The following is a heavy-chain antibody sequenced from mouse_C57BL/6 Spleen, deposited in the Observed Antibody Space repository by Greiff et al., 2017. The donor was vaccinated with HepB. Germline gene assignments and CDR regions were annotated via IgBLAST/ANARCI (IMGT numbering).Heavy chain of an antibody. CDR1: GYTFTSYW. CDR3: ATYYYGSSDYAMDY. D-gene: IGHD1-1*01. V-gene: IGHV1-50*01. Sequence: VQLQQPGAELVKPGASVKLSCKASGYTFTSYWMQWVKQRPGQGLEWIGEIDPSDSYTNYNQKFKGKATLTVDTSSSTAYMQLSSLTSEDSAVYYCATYYYGSSDYAMDYWGQGTSVTVSS. CDR2: IDPSDSYT. J-gene: IGHJ4*01.